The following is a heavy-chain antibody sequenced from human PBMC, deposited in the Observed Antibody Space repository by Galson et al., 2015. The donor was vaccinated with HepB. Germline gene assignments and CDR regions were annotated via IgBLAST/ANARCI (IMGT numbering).Heavy chain of an antibody. CDR1: GFTVSSNY. V-gene: IGHV3-66*01. J-gene: IGHJ6*03. Sequence: SLRLSCAASGFTVSSNYMTWVRQAPGKGLEWVSVVYSGGSTYYADSVKGRFTISRDNSKNTLYLQMNSLRAEDTAVYYCAKDERYCSSTSCNDYYYYYMDVWGKGTTVTVSS. CDR3: AKDERYCSSTSCNDYYYYYMDV. D-gene: IGHD2-2*01. CDR2: VYSGGST.